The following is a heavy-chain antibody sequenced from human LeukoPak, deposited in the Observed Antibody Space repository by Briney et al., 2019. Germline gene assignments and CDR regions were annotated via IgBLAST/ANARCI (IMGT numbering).Heavy chain of an antibody. CDR2: IYYSGDT. CDR3: ARHQWHYYYYMGV. J-gene: IGHJ6*03. D-gene: IGHD6-19*01. V-gene: IGHV4-39*01. Sequence: SETLPLTCTVSGGSISSSSYYWGLIRQPPGKGLEWIGSIYYSGDTYYNPSLKSRRVTISVDTSKNQFSLRLSSVTAADTAVYYCARHQWHYYYYMGVWGKGSTVTVSS. CDR1: GGSISSSSYY.